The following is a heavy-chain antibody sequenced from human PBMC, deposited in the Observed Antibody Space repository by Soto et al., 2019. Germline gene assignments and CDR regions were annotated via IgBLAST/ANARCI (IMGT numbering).Heavy chain of an antibody. J-gene: IGHJ6*02. CDR1: GYTFTAYY. CDR3: ARNMDYYYGRGSGNGHGV. D-gene: IGHD3-10*02. V-gene: IGHV1-2*02. CDR2: INPKFGDT. Sequence: QVQLVQSGAEVQEPGDSVRVSCEASGYTFTAYYIHWVRQAPGQGLEWMGWINPKFGDTTYAQDFQGRVSMTRDMSISTGYMELSSLTSDDTAIYYCARNMDYYYGRGSGNGHGVWGQGTTVTVFS.